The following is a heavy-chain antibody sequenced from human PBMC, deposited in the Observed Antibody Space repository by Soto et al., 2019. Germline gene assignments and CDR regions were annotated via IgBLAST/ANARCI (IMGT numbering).Heavy chain of an antibody. Sequence: QVQLVQSGAEVKKPGASVKVSCKASGYTFTSYYMHWVRQAPGQGLEWMGIINPSGGSASYAQKFQGRVTMTRDTSTSTVYMELSSLRSEDTAVYYCARDGIAVAAGYWGQGTLVTVSS. CDR3: ARDGIAVAAGY. V-gene: IGHV1-46*03. D-gene: IGHD6-19*01. J-gene: IGHJ4*02. CDR1: GYTFTSYY. CDR2: INPSGGSA.